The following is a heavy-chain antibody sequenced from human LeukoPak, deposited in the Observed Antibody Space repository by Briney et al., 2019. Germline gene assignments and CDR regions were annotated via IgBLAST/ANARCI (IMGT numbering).Heavy chain of an antibody. Sequence: PGGSLRLSCAASGFTFSSYAMSWVRQAPGKGLEWVSAISGSGGSTYYADSVKGRFTISRDNAKNSLYLQMNSLRAEDTAVYYCARGLRGIAARLEGYWGQGTLVTVSS. CDR2: ISGSGGST. CDR3: ARGLRGIAARLEGY. D-gene: IGHD6-6*01. J-gene: IGHJ4*02. CDR1: GFTFSSYA. V-gene: IGHV3-23*01.